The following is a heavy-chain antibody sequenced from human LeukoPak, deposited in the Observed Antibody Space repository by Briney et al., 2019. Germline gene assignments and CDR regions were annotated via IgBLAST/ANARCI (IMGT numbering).Heavy chain of an antibody. CDR1: GFTFSGYG. J-gene: IGHJ4*02. D-gene: IGHD3-22*01. CDR2: IRCDGSNI. Sequence: GRSLRLSCAASGFTFSGYGMHWVRQAPGKGLEWVAGIRCDGSNIYYADSVKGRFTISRDNAKNTLYLQMNSLRAEDTAVYYCASSSHDSSGYYYYFDYWGQATLVTVSS. V-gene: IGHV3-33*01. CDR3: ASSSHDSSGYYYYFDY.